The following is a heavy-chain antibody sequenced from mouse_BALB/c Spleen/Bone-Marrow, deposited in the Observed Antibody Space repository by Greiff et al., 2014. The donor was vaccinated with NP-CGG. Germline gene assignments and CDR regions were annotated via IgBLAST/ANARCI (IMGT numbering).Heavy chain of an antibody. CDR1: GYTFTSYW. J-gene: IGHJ2*01. Sequence: LQESGSELVRPGASVKLSCKASGYTFTSYWMHWVKQRPGQGLEWIGNIYPGSGSTNYDEKFKSKATLTVDTSSSTAYMQLSSLTSEDSAVYYCTRRRVNYYYFDYWGQGTTLTVSS. CDR3: TRRRVNYYYFDY. D-gene: IGHD2-1*01. CDR2: IYPGSGST. V-gene: IGHV1S22*01.